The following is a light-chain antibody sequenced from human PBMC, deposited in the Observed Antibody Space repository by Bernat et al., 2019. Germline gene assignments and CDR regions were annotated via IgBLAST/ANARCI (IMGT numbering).Light chain of an antibody. CDR2: EVS. V-gene: IGLV2-8*01. J-gene: IGLJ3*02. Sequence: QSALTQPPSASGSPGQSVTISCTGTSSDVGSYNYVSWYQQHPGKPPKLMIYEVSKRPSGVPDRFSGSKSGNTASLTVSGLQAEDEADYYCSSYAGSNNFGVFGGGTKLTVL. CDR1: SSDVGSYNY. CDR3: SSYAGSNNFGV.